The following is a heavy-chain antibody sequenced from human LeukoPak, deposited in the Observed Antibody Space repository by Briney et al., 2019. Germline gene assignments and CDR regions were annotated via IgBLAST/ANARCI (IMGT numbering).Heavy chain of an antibody. CDR1: GVTFSNYW. CDR3: ASSPVITKD. Sequence: GGSLRLSCAASGVTFSNYWMHWVRHAPGKGLEWVSRINSDGSRINYADSVKGRFTISRDNAKNTLYLQMNSLRGEDTAVYYCASSPVITKDWGQGTLVTVSS. D-gene: IGHD3-22*01. V-gene: IGHV3-74*01. J-gene: IGHJ4*02. CDR2: INSDGSRI.